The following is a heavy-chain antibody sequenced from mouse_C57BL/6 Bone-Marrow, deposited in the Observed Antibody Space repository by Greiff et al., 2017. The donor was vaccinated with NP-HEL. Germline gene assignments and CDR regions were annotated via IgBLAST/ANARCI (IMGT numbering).Heavy chain of an antibody. Sequence: QVHVKQPGAELVMPGASVKLSCKASGYTFTSYWMHWVKQRPGQGLEWIGEIDPSDSYTNYNQKFKGKSTLTVDKSSSTAYMQLSSLTSEDSAVYYCARLDYGSQFAYWGQGTLVTVSA. D-gene: IGHD1-1*01. CDR3: ARLDYGSQFAY. V-gene: IGHV1-69*01. CDR2: IDPSDSYT. J-gene: IGHJ3*01. CDR1: GYTFTSYW.